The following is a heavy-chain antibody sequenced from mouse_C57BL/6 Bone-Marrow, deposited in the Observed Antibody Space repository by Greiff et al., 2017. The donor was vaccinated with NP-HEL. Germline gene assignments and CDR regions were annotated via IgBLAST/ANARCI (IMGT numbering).Heavy chain of an antibody. V-gene: IGHV14-2*01. Sequence: EVKLQQSGAELVKPGASVKLSCTASGFNIKDYYMHWVKQRTEQGLEWIGRIDPEDGETKYAPKFQGKATITADTSSNTAYLQLSSLTSEDTAVYYCARLSTTVVASNYLDYWGQGTTLTVSS. D-gene: IGHD1-1*01. CDR3: ARLSTTVVASNYLDY. J-gene: IGHJ2*01. CDR2: IDPEDGET. CDR1: GFNIKDYY.